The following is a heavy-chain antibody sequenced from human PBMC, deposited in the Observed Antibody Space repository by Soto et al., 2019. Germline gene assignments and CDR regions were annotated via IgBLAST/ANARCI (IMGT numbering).Heavy chain of an antibody. J-gene: IGHJ4*02. CDR3: ARVRLGYCSGGSCYRPFDY. V-gene: IGHV1-69*01. CDR1: GGTFSSYA. D-gene: IGHD2-15*01. Sequence: QVQLVQSGAEVKKPGSSVKVSCKASGGTFSSYAISWVRQAPGQGLEWMGGIIPIFGTANYAQKFQGRVTITAEESTSTAYMALRRVGGEDTAVYYCARVRLGYCSGGSCYRPFDYWGQGTLVTVSS. CDR2: IIPIFGTA.